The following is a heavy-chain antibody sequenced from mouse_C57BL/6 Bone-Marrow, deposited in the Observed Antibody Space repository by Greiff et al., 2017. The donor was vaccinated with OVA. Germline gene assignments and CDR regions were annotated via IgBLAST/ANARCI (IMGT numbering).Heavy chain of an antibody. CDR1: GFTFSDYG. Sequence: EVMLVESGGGLVQPGGSLKLSCAASGFTFSDYGMAWVRQAPRKGPEWVAFISNLAYSIYYADTVTGRFTISRENAKNTLYLEMSSLRSEDTAMDYCARYYEGLYAMDYWGQGTSVTVSS. D-gene: IGHD2-4*01. CDR3: ARYYEGLYAMDY. V-gene: IGHV5-15*01. CDR2: ISNLAYSI. J-gene: IGHJ4*01.